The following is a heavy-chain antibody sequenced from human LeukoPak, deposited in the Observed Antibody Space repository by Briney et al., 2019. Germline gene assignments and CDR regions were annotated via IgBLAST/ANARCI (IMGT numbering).Heavy chain of an antibody. CDR2: INPNTGAT. J-gene: IGHJ4*02. CDR3: ARDRVGSGWPRPWYFEF. CDR1: GYTFTGYY. V-gene: IGHV1-2*02. D-gene: IGHD6-19*01. Sequence: ASVTVSCKPSGYTFTGYYLHWVRQAPGQGLEWMGWINPNTGATIYAEKFQGRVTMTRDTSIDSAYMEMRSLRSDDTAVYYCARDRVGSGWPRPWYFEFWGQGTLITVSS.